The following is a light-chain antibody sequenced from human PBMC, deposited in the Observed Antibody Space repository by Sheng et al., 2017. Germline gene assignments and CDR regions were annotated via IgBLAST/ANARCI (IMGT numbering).Light chain of an antibody. CDR1: QSVSSSY. J-gene: IGKJ2*01. CDR2: DAS. V-gene: IGKV3D-20*02. CDR3: QQRSNWPLYT. Sequence: DIVLTQFPDTLSLSPGERATLSCRASQSVSSSYLAWYQQKPGQAPRLLIYDASNRATGIPARFSGSGSGTDFTLTISSLEPEDFAVYYCQQRSNWPLYTFGQGTKLEIK.